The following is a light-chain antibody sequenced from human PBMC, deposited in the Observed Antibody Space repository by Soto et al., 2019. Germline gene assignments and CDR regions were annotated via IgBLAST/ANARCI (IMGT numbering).Light chain of an antibody. V-gene: IGLV2-18*01. CDR3: SLYTSENTYV. CDR1: STDFVSYNR. J-gene: IGLJ1*01. CDR2: EAS. Sequence: SALPPPPSVSGSPGQSVTISCTGTSTDFVSYNRVSWYQQPPGTAPKLIIYEASNRPSGVPDRFSGSKSGNTASLTISGLQAADEADYYCSLYTSENTYVFGTGTKATVL.